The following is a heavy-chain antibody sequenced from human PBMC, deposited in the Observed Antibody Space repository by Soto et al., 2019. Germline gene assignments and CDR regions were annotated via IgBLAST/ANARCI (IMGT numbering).Heavy chain of an antibody. Sequence: PGGSLRLSCAASGFTFSNYWMSWVRQAPGKGLEWVANIKQDGSEKYYVDSVKGRFTISRDNAKNSLYLQMNSLRAEDTAVYFCARELRDSRIHFDHWGQGTRVTVSS. CDR2: IKQDGSEK. J-gene: IGHJ5*02. V-gene: IGHV3-7*04. CDR1: GFTFSNYW. CDR3: ARELRDSRIHFDH. D-gene: IGHD2-21*02.